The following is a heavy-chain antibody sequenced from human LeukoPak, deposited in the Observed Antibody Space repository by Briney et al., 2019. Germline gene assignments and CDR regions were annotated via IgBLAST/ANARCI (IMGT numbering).Heavy chain of an antibody. D-gene: IGHD3-22*01. CDR2: INHSGST. V-gene: IGHV4-34*01. CDR1: GGSFSGYY. J-gene: IGHJ4*02. CDR3: ARRSTYYYDSSGNYYFDY. Sequence: SETLSLTCAVYGGSFSGYYWSWIRQPPGKGLEWIGEINHSGSTNYNPSLKSRVTISVDTSKNQFSLKLSSVTAADTAVYYCARRSTYYYDSSGNYYFDYWGQGTLVTVSS.